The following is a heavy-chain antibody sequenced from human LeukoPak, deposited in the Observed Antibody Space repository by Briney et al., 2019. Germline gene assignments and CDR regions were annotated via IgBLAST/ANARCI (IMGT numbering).Heavy chain of an antibody. D-gene: IGHD2-21*01. J-gene: IGHJ3*02. V-gene: IGHV1-69*05. CDR2: INPSGGST. CDR3: ARRNLWTQNDAFDI. CDR1: GGTFSSCA. Sequence: ASVKVSCKASGGTFSSCAISWVRQAPGQGLEWMGIINPSGGSTSYAQKFQGRVTITTDESTSTAYMELSSLRSEDTAVYYCARRNLWTQNDAFDIWGQGTMVTVSS.